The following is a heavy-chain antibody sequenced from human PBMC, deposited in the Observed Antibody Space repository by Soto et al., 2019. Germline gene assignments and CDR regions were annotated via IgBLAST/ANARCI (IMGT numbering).Heavy chain of an antibody. V-gene: IGHV1-3*01. CDR2: INAGNGNT. CDR1: GYIFTTYA. CDR3: ARDPHYYDTTGYCLDS. J-gene: IGHJ4*02. Sequence: QVQLVQSGAEVKKPGASVKISCKASGYIFTTYAIHWVRQAPGLSLEWMGWINAGNGNTRYSQKFQGRVTIARDTSASTAYMELSSLRFEDTAVYYCARDPHYYDTTGYCLDSWGQGTLVTVSS. D-gene: IGHD3-22*01.